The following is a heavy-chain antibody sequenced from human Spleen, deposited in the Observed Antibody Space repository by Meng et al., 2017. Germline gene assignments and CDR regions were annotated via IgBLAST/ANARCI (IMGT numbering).Heavy chain of an antibody. V-gene: IGHV4-59*01. CDR3: AREGYSSSWYSQGSWFDP. J-gene: IGHJ5*02. CDR2: IYHNGDT. D-gene: IGHD6-13*01. Sequence: SETLSLTCTVSDDSISSYYWNWIRQPPGKGLEWIGFIYHNGDTNYNPSLKSRVTISVDTSKNQFSLKLSSVTAADTAVYYCAREGYSSSWYSQGSWFDPWGQGTLVTVSS. CDR1: DDSISSYY.